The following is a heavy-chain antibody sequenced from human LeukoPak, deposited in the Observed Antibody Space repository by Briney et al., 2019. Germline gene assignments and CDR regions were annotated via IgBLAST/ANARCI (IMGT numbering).Heavy chain of an antibody. CDR1: GGSISSYY. Sequence: PSETLSLTCTVSGGSISSYYWSWIRQPAGKGLEWIGRIYTSGSTNYNPSLKSRVTMSVDTSKNQFSLKLSSVTAADTAVYYCARDFGSGSYQAYYYYYMDVWGKGTTVTISS. J-gene: IGHJ6*03. CDR2: IYTSGST. CDR3: ARDFGSGSYQAYYYYYMDV. D-gene: IGHD1-26*01. V-gene: IGHV4-4*07.